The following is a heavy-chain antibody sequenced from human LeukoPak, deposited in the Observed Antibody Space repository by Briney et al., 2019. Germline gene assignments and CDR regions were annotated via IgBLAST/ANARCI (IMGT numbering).Heavy chain of an antibody. J-gene: IGHJ4*02. CDR2: IYYSGST. D-gene: IGHD3-22*01. CDR1: GGSISSSSYY. V-gene: IGHV4-39*01. CDR3: ARQGTTRDSSGYCFFDY. Sequence: PSETLSLTCTVSGGSISSSSYYWGWIRQPPGTGLEWIGSIYYSGSTYYNPSLKSRVTISVDTSKNQFSLKLSSVTAADTAVYYCARQGTTRDSSGYCFFDYWGQGTLVTVSS.